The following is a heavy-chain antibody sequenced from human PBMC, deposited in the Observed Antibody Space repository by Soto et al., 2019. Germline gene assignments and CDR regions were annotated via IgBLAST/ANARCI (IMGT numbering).Heavy chain of an antibody. CDR1: GFTFNSYA. CDR2: ISYDEYNK. J-gene: IGHJ4*02. D-gene: IGHD6-19*01. Sequence: QVQLVESGGGVVQPGRSLRLSCAASGFTFNSYAMHWVRQAPGKGLEWVAVISYDEYNKNYADSVKGRFTISRDKSKNTVYLQMNSLRIEDTAVYYCARPRDSSGWFYVDCWGQGTLVTVSS. V-gene: IGHV3-30-3*02. CDR3: ARPRDSSGWFYVDC.